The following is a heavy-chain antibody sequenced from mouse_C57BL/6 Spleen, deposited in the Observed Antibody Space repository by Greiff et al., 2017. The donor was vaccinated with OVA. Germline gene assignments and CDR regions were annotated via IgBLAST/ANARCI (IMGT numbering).Heavy chain of an antibody. CDR2: IDPSDSYT. CDR3: ARGGLRPFDY. V-gene: IGHV1-50*01. CDR1: GYTFTSYW. J-gene: IGHJ2*01. D-gene: IGHD2-4*01. Sequence: VQLQQPGAELVKPGASVKLSCKASGYTFTSYWMQWVKQRPGQGLEWIGEIDPSDSYTNYNQKFKGKATLTVDTSSSTAYMQLSSLTSEDSAVYYCARGGLRPFDYWGQGTTLTVSS.